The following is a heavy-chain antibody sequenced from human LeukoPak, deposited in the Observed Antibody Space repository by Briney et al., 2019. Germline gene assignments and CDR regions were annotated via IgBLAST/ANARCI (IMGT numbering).Heavy chain of an antibody. D-gene: IGHD1-26*01. J-gene: IGHJ4*02. CDR3: ARHRIVGATTLYY. Sequence: PGGSLRLSCAASGFTFSSYSMNWVRQAPGKGLEWVSYISSSSSTIYYADSVKGRFTISRDNAKNSLYLQMNSLRAEDTAVYYCARHRIVGATTLYYWGQGTLVTVSS. CDR1: GFTFSSYS. V-gene: IGHV3-48*04. CDR2: ISSSSSTI.